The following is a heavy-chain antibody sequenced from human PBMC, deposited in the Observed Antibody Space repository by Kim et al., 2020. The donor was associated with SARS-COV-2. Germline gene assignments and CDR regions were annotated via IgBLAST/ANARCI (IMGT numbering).Heavy chain of an antibody. CDR1: GFTFSRYE. J-gene: IGHJ5*02. CDR2: ISSSGSTI. D-gene: IGHD5-18*01. V-gene: IGHV3-48*03. CDR3: ARDVDPTQLWTHAWFDP. Sequence: GGSLRLSCTASGFTFSRYEMNWVRQAPGKGLEWISYISSSGSTIYYADSVKGRFTISRDNAKSSLYLQMNSLRAEDTAIYYCARDVDPTQLWTHAWFDPWGQGTLVTVSS.